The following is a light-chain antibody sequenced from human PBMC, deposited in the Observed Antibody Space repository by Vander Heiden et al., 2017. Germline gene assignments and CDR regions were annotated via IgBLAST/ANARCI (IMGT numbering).Light chain of an antibody. CDR1: SRDVGGYNY. Sequence: QSALTQPRSVSGSPGQSVTISGTGTSRDVGGYNYVSWYQHHPGKAPKLMIYDVSKRPSGVPDRFSGSKSGNTASLTISGLQAEDEADYYCCSYAGSYPLFGGGTKLTVL. J-gene: IGLJ2*01. CDR2: DVS. V-gene: IGLV2-11*01. CDR3: CSYAGSYPL.